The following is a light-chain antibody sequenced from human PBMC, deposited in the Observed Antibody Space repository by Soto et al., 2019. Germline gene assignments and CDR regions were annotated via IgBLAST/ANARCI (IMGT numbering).Light chain of an antibody. CDR3: AAWDDSLSGVV. Sequence: QSVLTQPPSASVTPGQRVTISCSGSSSNIGSNYVYWYQQLPGTAPKLLIYSNNQRPSGVPDRFSGSKSGTSASLAISGLRSEDDAEYYCAAWDDSLSGVVFGGGTKLTVL. J-gene: IGLJ2*01. CDR1: SSNIGSNY. V-gene: IGLV1-47*02. CDR2: SNN.